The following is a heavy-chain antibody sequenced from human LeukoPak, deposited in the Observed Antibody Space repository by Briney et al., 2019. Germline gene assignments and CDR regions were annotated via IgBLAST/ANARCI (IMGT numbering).Heavy chain of an antibody. CDR1: GFTFSSYS. CDR3: ARDRGVQLESDFDY. J-gene: IGHJ4*02. CDR2: ISSSSSYI. V-gene: IGHV3-21*01. Sequence: GGSLRLSCAASGFTFSSYSMNWVRQAPGKGLEWVSSISSSSSYIYYADSVKGRFTISGDNAKNSLYLQMNSLRAEDTAVYYCARDRGVQLESDFDYWAREPWSPSPQ. D-gene: IGHD1-1*01.